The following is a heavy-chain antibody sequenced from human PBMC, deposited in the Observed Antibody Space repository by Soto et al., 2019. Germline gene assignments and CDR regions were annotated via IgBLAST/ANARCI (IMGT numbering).Heavy chain of an antibody. CDR2: ISYDGSNK. Sequence: GGSLRLSCAASGFTFSSYGMHWVRQAPGKGLEWVAVISYDGSNKYYADSVKGRFTISRDNSKNTLYLQMNSLRAEDTAVYYCAKDGAYYDYIWGSYEARVTSDAFDIWGQGTMVTVSS. CDR1: GFTFSSYG. J-gene: IGHJ3*02. D-gene: IGHD3-16*01. CDR3: AKDGAYYDYIWGSYEARVTSDAFDI. V-gene: IGHV3-30*18.